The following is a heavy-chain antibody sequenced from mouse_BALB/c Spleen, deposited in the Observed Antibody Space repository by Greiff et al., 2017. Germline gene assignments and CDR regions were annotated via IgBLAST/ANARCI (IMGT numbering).Heavy chain of an antibody. CDR1: GFNFKDTY. J-gene: IGHJ4*01. CDR3: ARGTVLYAMDY. D-gene: IGHD1-1*01. Sequence: VQLQQSGAELVKPGASVKLSCTASGFNFKDTYMHWVKQRPEQGLEWIGRIDPANGNTKYDPKFQGKATITADTSSNTAYLQLSSLTSEDTAVYYCARGTVLYAMDYWGQGTSVTVSS. CDR2: IDPANGNT. V-gene: IGHV14-3*02.